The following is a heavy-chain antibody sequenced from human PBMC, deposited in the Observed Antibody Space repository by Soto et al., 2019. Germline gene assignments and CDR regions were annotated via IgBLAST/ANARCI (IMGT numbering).Heavy chain of an antibody. CDR3: AKPRTYDVLTGYFYWYFDL. J-gene: IGHJ2*01. CDR1: GFTFSAYD. V-gene: IGHV3-23*01. Sequence: EVQLLESGGGLVQPGGSLRLSCAASGFTFSAYDMTWVRQAPGKGLEWVSGISDSGVGTFYADSVKGRFTVSRDNSKNTLYLQVNSLRFEDTAVYYCAKPRTYDVLTGYFYWYFDLWGRGTLVTVSS. CDR2: ISDSGVGT. D-gene: IGHD3-9*01.